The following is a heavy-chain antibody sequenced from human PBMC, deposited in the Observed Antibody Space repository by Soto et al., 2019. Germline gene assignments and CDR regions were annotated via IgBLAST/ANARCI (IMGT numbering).Heavy chain of an antibody. Sequence: ASVKVSCKASGCTFTGYYMHWVRQAPGQGLERMGWINPNSGGTNYAQKFQGWVTMTRDTSISTAYMEVSRLRSDDTAVYYCARGCSTTSCYSLFGMDVWGQGTTVTVSS. D-gene: IGHD2-2*01. CDR1: GCTFTGYY. J-gene: IGHJ6*02. CDR3: ARGCSTTSCYSLFGMDV. CDR2: INPNSGGT. V-gene: IGHV1-2*04.